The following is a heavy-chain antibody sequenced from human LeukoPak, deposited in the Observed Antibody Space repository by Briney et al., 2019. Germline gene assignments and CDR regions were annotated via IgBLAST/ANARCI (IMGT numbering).Heavy chain of an antibody. V-gene: IGHV1-2*02. CDR2: INPNSGGT. J-gene: IGHJ1*01. Sequence: ASVKVSCKASGYTFTGYYMHWVRQAPGQGLGWMGWINPNSGGTNYAQKFQGRVTMTRDTPISTAYMELSRLRSDDTAVYYCATRYCSSTSCYAEYFQHWGQGTLVTVSS. CDR3: ATRYCSSTSCYAEYFQH. CDR1: GYTFTGYY. D-gene: IGHD2-2*01.